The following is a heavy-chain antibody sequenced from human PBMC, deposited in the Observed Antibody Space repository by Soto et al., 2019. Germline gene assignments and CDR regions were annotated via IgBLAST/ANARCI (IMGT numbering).Heavy chain of an antibody. D-gene: IGHD6-19*01. CDR2: IYYSGST. J-gene: IGHJ4*02. Sequence: SETLSLTCTVPGGSISSSSYYWGWIRQPPGKGLEWIGSIYYSGSTYYNPSLKSRVTISVDTSKNQFSLKLSSVTAADTAVYYCARGGRAVAGTPFDYWGQGTLVTVSS. CDR3: ARGGRAVAGTPFDY. V-gene: IGHV4-39*01. CDR1: GGSISSSSYY.